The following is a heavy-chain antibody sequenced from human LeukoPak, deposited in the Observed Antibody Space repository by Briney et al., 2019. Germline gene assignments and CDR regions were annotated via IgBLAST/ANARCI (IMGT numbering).Heavy chain of an antibody. J-gene: IGHJ4*02. V-gene: IGHV4-61*05. CDR2: IYYSGST. CDR1: SGSISTSNYY. D-gene: IGHD3-22*01. Sequence: SETLSLTCTVSSGSISTSNYYWGWVRQPPGKALEWIGYIYYSGSTSYNPSLKSRVTMSVDTSKNQFSLKLRSVTAADTAVYYCARVTGYVIEDYFDYWGQGTLVTVSS. CDR3: ARVTGYVIEDYFDY.